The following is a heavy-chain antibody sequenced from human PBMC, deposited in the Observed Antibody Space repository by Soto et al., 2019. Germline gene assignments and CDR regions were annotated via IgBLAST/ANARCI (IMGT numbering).Heavy chain of an antibody. Sequence: EVQLVESGGGLIQPGGSLRLSCAASGFTFSSYWMHWVRQAPGKGLVWVSRIDNDGSSTTYADSVKGRFTISRDNAKNTLYRQMNSLRAEDTAVYYCARGPAGGGGKLTGDYWGQGTLVTVSS. CDR2: IDNDGSST. V-gene: IGHV3-74*01. CDR3: ARGPAGGGGKLTGDY. J-gene: IGHJ4*02. D-gene: IGHD3-9*01. CDR1: GFTFSSYW.